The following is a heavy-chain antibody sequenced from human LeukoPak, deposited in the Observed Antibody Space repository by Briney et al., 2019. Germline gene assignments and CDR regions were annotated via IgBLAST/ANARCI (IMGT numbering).Heavy chain of an antibody. CDR1: GYMFNIYG. CDR3: ARETYSNILTGTDY. V-gene: IGHV1-18*01. J-gene: IGHJ4*02. Sequence: ASVKVSCKASGYMFNIYGISWVRQAPGQGLEWLGWISTYDDNIKYAQSLQGRLTLTIDTSTSTAYMELRSLTSDDTAVYYCARETYSNILTGTDYWGPGTLVTVSS. D-gene: IGHD3-9*01. CDR2: ISTYDDNI.